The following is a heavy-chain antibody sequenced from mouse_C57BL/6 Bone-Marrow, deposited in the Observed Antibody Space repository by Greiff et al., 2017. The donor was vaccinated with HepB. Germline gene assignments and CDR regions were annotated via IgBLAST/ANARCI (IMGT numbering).Heavy chain of an antibody. J-gene: IGHJ4*01. CDR1: GFNIKNTY. Sequence: VQLQQSVAELVRPGASVKLSCTASGFNIKNTYMHWVKQRPEQGLEWIGRIDPANGNTKYAPKFEGKATITADTSSNTAYLQLSSLTSEDTAIYYCASTRQRKLDAMDYWGQGTSVTVSS. CDR3: ASTRQRKLDAMDY. D-gene: IGHD3-2*01. CDR2: IDPANGNT. V-gene: IGHV14-3*01.